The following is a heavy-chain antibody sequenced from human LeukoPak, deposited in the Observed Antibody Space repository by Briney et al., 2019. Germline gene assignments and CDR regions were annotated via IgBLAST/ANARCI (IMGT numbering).Heavy chain of an antibody. CDR2: ISGSGGST. CDR3: ARDPSRLAEAGYLDY. D-gene: IGHD6-19*01. J-gene: IGHJ4*02. CDR1: GFTFCSYA. V-gene: IGHV3-23*01. Sequence: GGSLTLSCAASGFTFCSYAMSWVRQAPGKGLEWVSAISGSGGSTYYADSVKGRFTISRDQSKNTHYLQMNRLRAEDTAVYYCARDPSRLAEAGYLDYWGQGTLVTVSS.